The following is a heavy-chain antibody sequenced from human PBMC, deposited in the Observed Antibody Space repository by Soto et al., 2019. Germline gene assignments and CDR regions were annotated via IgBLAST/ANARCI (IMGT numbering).Heavy chain of an antibody. J-gene: IGHJ3*02. Sequence: SETLSLTCAVYGGSFSGYYWSWIRQPPGKGLEWIGEINHSGSTNYNPSLKSRVTISVDTSKNQFSLKLSSVTAADTAVYYCARPKRVAGFAFDIWGQGTMVTVSS. CDR3: ARPKRVAGFAFDI. CDR2: INHSGST. V-gene: IGHV4-34*01. D-gene: IGHD6-19*01. CDR1: GGSFSGYY.